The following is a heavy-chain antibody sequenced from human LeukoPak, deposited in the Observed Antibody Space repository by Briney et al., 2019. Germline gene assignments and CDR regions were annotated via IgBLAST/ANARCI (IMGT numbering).Heavy chain of an antibody. CDR3: ARARPSMWIDY. Sequence: GGSLRLSCAASGFTFSSYAMSWVRQAPGKGLEWVSAISGSGGSTYYADSVKGRFTISRDSSKNTLYLQMNSLRPEHTAVYYCARARPSMWIDYWGQGTLVTVSS. V-gene: IGHV3-23*01. CDR1: GFTFSSYA. D-gene: IGHD5-12*01. J-gene: IGHJ4*02. CDR2: ISGSGGST.